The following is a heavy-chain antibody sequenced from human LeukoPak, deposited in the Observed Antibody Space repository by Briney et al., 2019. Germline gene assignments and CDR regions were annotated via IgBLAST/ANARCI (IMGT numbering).Heavy chain of an antibody. V-gene: IGHV4-4*07. Sequence: WIRQPAGXXXEXXGHIYTSESTNYNPSLKSRVTMSVDTSKNQFSLKLSSVTAADTAVYYCARDRRYCSSTSCYTTFDYWGQGTLVTVSS. J-gene: IGHJ4*02. CDR3: ARDRRYCSSTSCYTTFDY. CDR2: IYTSEST. D-gene: IGHD2-2*02.